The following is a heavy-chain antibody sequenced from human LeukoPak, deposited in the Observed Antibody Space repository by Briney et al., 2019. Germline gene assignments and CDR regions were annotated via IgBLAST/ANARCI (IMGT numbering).Heavy chain of an antibody. Sequence: GGSLRLSCAASGFTFSKYWMLWVRQAPGKGLESVSRINTDGTVTTYADSVKGRFTVLSDNADNTMFLQMNSVRDEDTAVYYCATKQWLAPPPDSWGQGTPVTVSS. J-gene: IGHJ4*02. V-gene: IGHV3-74*01. D-gene: IGHD6-19*01. CDR3: ATKQWLAPPPDS. CDR2: INTDGTVT. CDR1: GFTFSKYW.